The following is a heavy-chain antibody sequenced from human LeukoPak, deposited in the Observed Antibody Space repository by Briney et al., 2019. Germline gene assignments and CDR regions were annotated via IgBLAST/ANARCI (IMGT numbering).Heavy chain of an antibody. CDR2: INSDGITT. CDR1: GFTFSSFR. J-gene: IGHJ4*02. CDR3: ARTHYGGAYGDY. Sequence: QSGGSLRLSCAASGFTFSSFRMHWVRQAPGKGPVWISRINSDGITTTYADSVKGRFTISRDNAKNTLYLQMNSLRAEGTAVYYCARTHYGGAYGDYWGQGTLVTVSS. V-gene: IGHV3-74*01. D-gene: IGHD4/OR15-4a*01.